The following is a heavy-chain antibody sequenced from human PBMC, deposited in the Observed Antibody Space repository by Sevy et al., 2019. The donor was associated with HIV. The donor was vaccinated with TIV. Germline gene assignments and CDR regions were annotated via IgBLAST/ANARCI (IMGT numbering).Heavy chain of an antibody. CDR2: IRSKANNYAT. CDR1: GFTVGGSA. V-gene: IGHV3-73*01. J-gene: IGHJ6*02. CDR3: TSLGGTVVTTYYAMDV. Sequence: GGSLRLSCAASGFTVGGSAMHWGRQASGKGLEGVVRIRSKANNYATEQAASVKGRFTISREDSKNTAYLQMTSLNTEDTAVYYCTSLGGTVVTTYYAMDVWGQGTTVTVSS. D-gene: IGHD4-4*01.